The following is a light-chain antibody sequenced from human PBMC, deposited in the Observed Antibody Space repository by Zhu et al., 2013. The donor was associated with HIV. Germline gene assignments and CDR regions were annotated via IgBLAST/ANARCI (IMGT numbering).Light chain of an antibody. Sequence: EIVLTQSPGTLSLSPGETATLSCRASQSVGSRSLAWYQQKPGQAPRLPIYDASIRATGIADRFSGSGYETDFTLTITRLEPEDFAVYYCQQYGGSPRTFGQGTNLEIK. J-gene: IGKJ2*02. CDR1: QSVGSRS. V-gene: IGKV3-20*01. CDR2: DAS. CDR3: QQYGGSPRT.